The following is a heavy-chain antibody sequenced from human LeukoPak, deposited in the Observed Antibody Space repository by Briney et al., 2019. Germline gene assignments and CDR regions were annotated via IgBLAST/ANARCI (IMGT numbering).Heavy chain of an antibody. CDR2: ISGSGGST. D-gene: IGHD3/OR15-3a*01. Sequence: PGGSLRLPCAASGFTFSSYAMSWVRQAPGKGLEWVSAISGSGGSTYYADSVKGRFTISRDNAKNSVSLQMNSLRAEDTAVYFCARPTWTNYMDVWGKGTAVTISS. J-gene: IGHJ6*03. CDR3: ARPTWTNYMDV. V-gene: IGHV3-23*01. CDR1: GFTFSSYA.